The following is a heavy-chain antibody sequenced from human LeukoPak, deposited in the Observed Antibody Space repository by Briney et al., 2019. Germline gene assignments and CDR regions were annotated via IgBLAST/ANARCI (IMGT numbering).Heavy chain of an antibody. Sequence: PSETLSLTCTVSGGSMSSYYWTWIRQPPGKGLEWIGYIYYSGSTNYNPSLKSRITISVDTSKNQFSLKLSSVTAADTAVYYCARQTFCSSTSCYLDYWGQGTLVTVSS. CDR2: IYYSGST. CDR3: ARQTFCSSTSCYLDY. V-gene: IGHV4-59*08. D-gene: IGHD2-2*01. J-gene: IGHJ4*02. CDR1: GGSMSSYY.